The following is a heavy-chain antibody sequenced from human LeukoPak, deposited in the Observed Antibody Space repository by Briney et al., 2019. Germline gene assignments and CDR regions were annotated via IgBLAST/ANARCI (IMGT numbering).Heavy chain of an antibody. CDR2: IYPGDSDT. CDR3: ARLPVAAKGYYFDY. D-gene: IGHD2-15*01. CDR1: GYSFTSHW. Sequence: GGSLKISCKGSGYSFTSHWIGWVRQMPGKGLEWMGIIYPGDSDTRYSPSFQGQVTISADKSISTAYLQWSSLKASDTAMYYCARLPVAAKGYYFDYWGQGTLVNVSS. V-gene: IGHV5-51*01. J-gene: IGHJ4*02.